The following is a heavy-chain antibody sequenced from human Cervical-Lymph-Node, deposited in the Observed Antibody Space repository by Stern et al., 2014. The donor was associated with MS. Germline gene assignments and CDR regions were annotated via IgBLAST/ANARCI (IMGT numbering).Heavy chain of an antibody. D-gene: IGHD4-17*01. Sequence: VQLVQSGAEVKKPGAPVKVSCKASGYTFTSYYMHWVRQAPGQGLEWMGIINPSGGSTSYAQKFQGRVTMTRDTSTSTVYMELSSLRSEDTAVYYCARDLWGPPLTTVIGMDVWGQGTTVTVSS. CDR2: INPSGGST. CDR3: ARDLWGPPLTTVIGMDV. V-gene: IGHV1-46*01. CDR1: GYTFTSYY. J-gene: IGHJ6*02.